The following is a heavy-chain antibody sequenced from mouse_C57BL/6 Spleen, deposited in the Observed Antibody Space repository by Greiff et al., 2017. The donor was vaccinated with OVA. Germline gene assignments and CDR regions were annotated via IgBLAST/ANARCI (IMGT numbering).Heavy chain of an antibody. CDR2: INPYNGGT. CDR1: GYTFTDYY. Sequence: VQLQQSGPVLVKPGASVKMSCKASGYTFTDYYMNWVKQSHGKSLEWIGVINPYNGGTSYNQKFKGKATLTVDKSSSTAYMELNSLTSEDSAVYYCARRGYDYPYYAMDYWGQGTSVTVSS. CDR3: ARRGYDYPYYAMDY. J-gene: IGHJ4*01. V-gene: IGHV1-19*01. D-gene: IGHD2-4*01.